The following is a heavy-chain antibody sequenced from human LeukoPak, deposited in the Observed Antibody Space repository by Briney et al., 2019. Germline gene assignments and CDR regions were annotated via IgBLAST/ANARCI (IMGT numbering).Heavy chain of an antibody. Sequence: GGSLRLSCTVSGFTFGDYAMSWIRQAPGKGLEWVANIKQDGSEKNYVDSVKGRFIISRDNAKNSLYLQMNTLRADDTAVYYCARDGFGTGSNWGQGTLVTVSS. CDR3: ARDGFGTGSN. CDR1: GFTFGDYA. D-gene: IGHD3-16*01. J-gene: IGHJ4*02. CDR2: IKQDGSEK. V-gene: IGHV3-7*03.